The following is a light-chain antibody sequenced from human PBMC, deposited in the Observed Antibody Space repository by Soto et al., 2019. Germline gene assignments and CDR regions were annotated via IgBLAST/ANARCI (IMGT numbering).Light chain of an antibody. J-gene: IGKJ5*01. V-gene: IGKV3-11*01. CDR3: QQRTNWPSST. CDR1: RSVSSY. Sequence: EVVLTQSPATLSLSPGERATLSCRASRSVSSYLAWYQQKPGQAPRLLISDASNRATGIPARFSGSGSGTDFALTICSLEPEDFAVYYCQQRTNWPSSTFGQGIRLEIQ. CDR2: DAS.